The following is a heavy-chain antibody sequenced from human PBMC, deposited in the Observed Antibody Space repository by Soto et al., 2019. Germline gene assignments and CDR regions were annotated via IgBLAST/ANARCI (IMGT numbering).Heavy chain of an antibody. CDR2: INAGNGNT. J-gene: IGHJ6*03. CDR3: ARGYCSGGSCYSYYYMDG. Sequence: ASVKVSCKASGYTFTSYAMHWVRQAPGQRLEWMGWINAGNGNTKYSQKFQGRVTITRDTSASTAYMELSSLRSEDTAVYYCARGYCSGGSCYSYYYMDGWGKGTTVTVSS. V-gene: IGHV1-3*01. CDR1: GYTFTSYA. D-gene: IGHD2-15*01.